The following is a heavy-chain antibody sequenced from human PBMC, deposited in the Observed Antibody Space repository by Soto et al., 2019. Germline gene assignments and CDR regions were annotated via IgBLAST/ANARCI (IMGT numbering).Heavy chain of an antibody. V-gene: IGHV4-31*03. D-gene: IGHD6-13*01. CDR1: GGSISIGGYY. CDR2: IYYSGST. Sequence: SETLSLTCTVSGGSISIGGYYWSWIRHHPGKGLEWIGYIYYSGSTYYNPSLKSRVTISVDTSKNQFSLKLSSVTAADTAVYYCARGSIAAAGTPFDYWGQGTLVTVSS. CDR3: ARGSIAAAGTPFDY. J-gene: IGHJ4*02.